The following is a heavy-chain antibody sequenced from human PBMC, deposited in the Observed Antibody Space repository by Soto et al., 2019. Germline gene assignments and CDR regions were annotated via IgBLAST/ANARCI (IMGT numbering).Heavy chain of an antibody. Sequence: QVQLLQSAAELKMPGASLNLSCKTSGYNFTNCAVHWLRQAPGQRLEWLGWIKGGTGNTRFSERFQDRVTMTRDTSASTVYMELTGLKSEDTAIYYCARGAGMSSVTRAFDIWGQGTVVTVSS. V-gene: IGHV1-3*01. J-gene: IGHJ3*02. CDR2: IKGGTGNT. CDR1: GYNFTNCA. D-gene: IGHD4-17*01. CDR3: ARGAGMSSVTRAFDI.